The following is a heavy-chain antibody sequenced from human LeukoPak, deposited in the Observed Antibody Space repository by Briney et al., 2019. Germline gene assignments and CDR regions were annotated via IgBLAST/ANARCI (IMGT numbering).Heavy chain of an antibody. CDR1: RFTVSFNY. D-gene: IGHD6-13*01. CDR2: INTDGSST. V-gene: IGHV3-74*01. CDR3: AREGTLAAAGRGDY. Sequence: PGGSLRLSCVASRFTVSFNYMSWVRQAPGKGLVWVSRINTDGSSTSYADSVKGRFTISRDNAKNTLYLQMNSLRAEDTAVYYCAREGTLAAAGRGDYWGQGTLVTVSS. J-gene: IGHJ4*02.